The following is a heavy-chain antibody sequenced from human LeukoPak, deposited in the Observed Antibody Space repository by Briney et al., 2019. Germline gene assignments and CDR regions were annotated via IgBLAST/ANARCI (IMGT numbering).Heavy chain of an antibody. CDR3: ARDNREVRGGDCFDV. D-gene: IGHD2-21*02. J-gene: IGHJ6*04. CDR1: GYTFTDYY. CDR2: INPNSGVT. Sequence: ASVKVSCKASGYTFTDYYIHWVRQAPGQGLEWMGWINPNSGVTNYAQKFQGRVTMTRDTSITTAYMELSRLRSDDTAVYYCARDNREVRGGDCFDVWGKGTTVTVSS. V-gene: IGHV1-2*02.